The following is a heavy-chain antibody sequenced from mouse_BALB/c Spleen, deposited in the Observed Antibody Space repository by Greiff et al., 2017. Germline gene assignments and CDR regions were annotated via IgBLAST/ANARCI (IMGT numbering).Heavy chain of an antibody. CDR3: VPMVTKRGWFAD. J-gene: IGHJ3*01. D-gene: IGHD2-2*01. V-gene: IGHV1-4*02. CDR2: INPSSGYT. CDR1: GYTFTSYT. Sequence: VQLQQSAAELARPGASVKMSCKASGYTFTSYTMHWVKQRPGQGLEWIGYINPSSGYTEYNQKFKDKTTLTADKSSSTAYMQLSSLTSEDSAVYYCVPMVTKRGWFADWGQGTLVTVSA.